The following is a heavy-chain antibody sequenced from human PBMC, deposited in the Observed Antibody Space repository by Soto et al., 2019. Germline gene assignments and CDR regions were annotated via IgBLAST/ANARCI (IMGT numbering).Heavy chain of an antibody. CDR3: AREGEDDYFDY. CDR1: GFTFSSYG. CDR2: IWYDGSNK. Sequence: QVQLVESGGGVVQPGRSLRLSCAASGFTFSSYGMHWVRQAPGKGLEWVAVIWYDGSNKYYADSVKGRFTISRDNSKNTMYLQMNSLRAEDTAVDYCAREGEDDYFDYWGQGTLVTVSS. V-gene: IGHV3-33*01. J-gene: IGHJ4*02.